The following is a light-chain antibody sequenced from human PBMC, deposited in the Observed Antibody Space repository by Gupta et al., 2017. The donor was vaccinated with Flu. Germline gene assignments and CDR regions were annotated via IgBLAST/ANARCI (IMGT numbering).Light chain of an antibody. J-gene: IGLJ1*01. V-gene: IGLV2-14*01. Sequence: QSALTQPVSVSGSPGQSLTISCPGTSSDVGGYNYVSWYQQHPGKAPKLMIYEVSNRPSGVSNRFSGSKSGNTASLTISGLQAEDEADYYCSSYTSSSTLGVFGTGTKVTVL. CDR2: EVS. CDR3: SSYTSSSTLGV. CDR1: SSDVGGYNY.